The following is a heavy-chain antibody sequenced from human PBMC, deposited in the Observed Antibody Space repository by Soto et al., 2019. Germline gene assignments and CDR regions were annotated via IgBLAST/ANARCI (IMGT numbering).Heavy chain of an antibody. CDR3: ARDLPPRDY. CDR1: GYTFTSYG. J-gene: IGHJ4*02. V-gene: IGHV1-18*01. CDR2: IRPYHGNT. Sequence: QVQLVQSGAEVKKPGASVKVSCKASGYTFTSYGITWVRQAPGQGLEWMGWIRPYHGNTNCAQKLQGRVTMTTDTPTSTAYTELRSLRSDDTAVYYCARDLPPRDYWGQGTLVTVSS.